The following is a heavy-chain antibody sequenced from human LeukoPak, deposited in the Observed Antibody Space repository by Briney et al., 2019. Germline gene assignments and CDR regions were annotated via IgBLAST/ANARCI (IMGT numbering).Heavy chain of an antibody. CDR3: ARGLEVART. CDR2: INHSGST. Sequence: SETLSLTCAVYGGSFSGYYWSWVRQPPGKGLEWIGEINHSGSTNYNPSLKSRVTTSVDTSKNQFSLKLRSVTAADTAVYYCARGLEVARTWGQGTLVTVSS. J-gene: IGHJ5*02. D-gene: IGHD2-2*01. V-gene: IGHV4-34*01. CDR1: GGSFSGYY.